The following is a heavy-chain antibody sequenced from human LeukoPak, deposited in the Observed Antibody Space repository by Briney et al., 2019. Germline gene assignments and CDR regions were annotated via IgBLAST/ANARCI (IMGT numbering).Heavy chain of an antibody. CDR1: GFTFDDYA. Sequence: PGRSLRLSCAASGFTFDDYAMHRVRQPPGKDLEWVSGISWNSGSIDYADSVKGRFTISRDNAKNSLYLQMNSLRAEDTALYYCAKDSCSGGSCYFTDAFDIWGQGTMVTVSS. CDR3: AKDSCSGGSCYFTDAFDI. V-gene: IGHV3-9*01. J-gene: IGHJ3*02. D-gene: IGHD2-15*01. CDR2: ISWNSGSI.